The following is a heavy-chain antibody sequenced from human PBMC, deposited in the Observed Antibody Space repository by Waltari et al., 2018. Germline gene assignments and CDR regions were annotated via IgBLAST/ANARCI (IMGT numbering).Heavy chain of an antibody. CDR3: ARASVAGTPFNFYAMDV. CDR2: ISSSGSAI. D-gene: IGHD6-19*01. Sequence: EVQLVESGGGLVQPGGSLRLSCAASGFTFSAYSMTWVRQAPGKGREWVSFISSSGSAIYYAVSVQGRFTISRDNARNSLYLQMNSLRAEDTAVYFCARASVAGTPFNFYAMDVWGRGTTVTVSS. J-gene: IGHJ6*02. V-gene: IGHV3-48*01. CDR1: GFTFSAYS.